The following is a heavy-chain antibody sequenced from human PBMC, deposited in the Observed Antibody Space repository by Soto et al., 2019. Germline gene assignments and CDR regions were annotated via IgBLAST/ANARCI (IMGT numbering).Heavy chain of an antibody. CDR1: GYTFTRYD. Sequence: GASVKDSCKASGYTFTRYDINWVRQATGQGLEWMGWMNPNSGNTGYAQKFQGRVTMTRNTSINTAYMELSSLRSEDTAVYYCARAVRVVYYDSSGLYYWGQGTLVTVSS. CDR3: ARAVRVVYYDSSGLYY. CDR2: MNPNSGNT. J-gene: IGHJ4*02. D-gene: IGHD3-22*01. V-gene: IGHV1-8*01.